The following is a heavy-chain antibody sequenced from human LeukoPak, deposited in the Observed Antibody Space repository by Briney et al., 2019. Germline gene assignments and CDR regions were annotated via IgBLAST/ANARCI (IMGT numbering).Heavy chain of an antibody. CDR2: IYTSGST. Sequence: PSQTLSLSCTVSGGSISSGSYYWSWIRQPAGKGLEWIGRIYTSGSTNYNPSLKSQVTISVDTSKNQFSLNLNSVTAADTAVYYCARDRRGYGDLDYWGQGTLVTVSS. D-gene: IGHD4-17*01. CDR1: GGSISSGSYY. CDR3: ARDRRGYGDLDY. J-gene: IGHJ4*02. V-gene: IGHV4-61*02.